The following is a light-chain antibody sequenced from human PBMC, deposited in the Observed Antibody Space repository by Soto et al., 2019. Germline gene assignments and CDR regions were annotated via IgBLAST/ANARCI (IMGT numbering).Light chain of an antibody. CDR1: QTISTY. Sequence: DIQMTQSPSSLSASVGDRVTISCRASQTISTYLHWYQHKPGRAPRLLISDVSTLQSGVPGRFRGSGSETEFTLTISRLQAEDVAVYYCQQYYYTPYSFGQGTKLEIK. CDR2: DVS. J-gene: IGKJ2*03. CDR3: QQYYYTPYS. V-gene: IGKV1-39*01.